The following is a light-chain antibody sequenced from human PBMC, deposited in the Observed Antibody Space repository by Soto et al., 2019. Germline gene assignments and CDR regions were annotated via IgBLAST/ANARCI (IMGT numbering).Light chain of an antibody. CDR1: SSDVGAYNY. V-gene: IGLV2-11*01. J-gene: IGLJ3*02. CDR2: DVI. Sequence: QSALTQPRSVSGSPGQSVTISCSGTSSDVGAYNYVSWYQQHPGKAPKLMIYDVIKRPSGVPDRFSGSKSGNTASLTISGLQAEDEADYYCCSYAGSYTLLFGGGTKLTVL. CDR3: CSYAGSYTLL.